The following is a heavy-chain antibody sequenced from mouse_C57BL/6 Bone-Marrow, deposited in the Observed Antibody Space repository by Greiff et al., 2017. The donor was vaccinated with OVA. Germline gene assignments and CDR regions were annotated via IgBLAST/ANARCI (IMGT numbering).Heavy chain of an antibody. D-gene: IGHD1-1*01. CDR3: AKKRREYYGRGYAMDY. J-gene: IGHJ4*01. CDR2: IWRGGST. CDR1: GFSLTSYG. Sequence: QVQLKESGPGLVQPSQSLSITCTVSGFSLTSYGVHWVRQSPGKGLEWLGVIWRGGSTDYNAAFMSRLSITKDNSKSQVFFKMNSLQADDTAIYYCAKKRREYYGRGYAMDYWGQGTSVTVSS. V-gene: IGHV2-5*01.